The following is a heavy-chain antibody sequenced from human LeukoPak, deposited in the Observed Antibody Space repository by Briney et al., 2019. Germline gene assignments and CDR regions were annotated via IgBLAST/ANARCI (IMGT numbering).Heavy chain of an antibody. CDR3: TLFVCSSTSCPFDY. D-gene: IGHD2-2*01. CDR1: GYTLTELS. CDR2: FDPEDGET. J-gene: IGHJ4*02. Sequence: ASVKVSCKVSGYTLTELSMHWMRQAPGKGLEWMRGFDPEDGETIYAQKFQGRVTMTEDTSTDTAYMELSSLRSEDTAVYYCTLFVCSSTSCPFDYWGQGTLVTVSS. V-gene: IGHV1-24*01.